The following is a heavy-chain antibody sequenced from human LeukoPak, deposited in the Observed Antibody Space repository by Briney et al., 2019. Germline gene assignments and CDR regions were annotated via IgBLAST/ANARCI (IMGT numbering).Heavy chain of an antibody. CDR3: ARDGDYDFWSGPHNWFDP. V-gene: IGHV1-69*05. D-gene: IGHD3-3*01. Sequence: SVKVSCRASGGTFSSYAISWVRQAPGQGLEWMGGIIPIFGTANYAQKFQGRVTITTDESTSTAYMELSSLRSEDTAVYYCARDGDYDFWSGPHNWFDPWGQGTLVTVSS. CDR2: IIPIFGTA. CDR1: GGTFSSYA. J-gene: IGHJ5*02.